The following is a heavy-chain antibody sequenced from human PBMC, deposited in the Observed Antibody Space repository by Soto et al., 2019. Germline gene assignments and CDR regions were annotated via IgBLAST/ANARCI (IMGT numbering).Heavy chain of an antibody. CDR2: ISYDGRNK. V-gene: IGHV3-30*18. Sequence: PGGSLRLSCAASGFTFSSYCIHWVRQAPCKGLEWAAVISYDGRNKYYADSVKGRFTISRDNSKNTLYLKMNSLRAEDTAVYYCAEAAVVVTAIKRYRYFDLWGRVTLFTVCS. CDR3: AEAAVVVTAIKRYRYFDL. D-gene: IGHD2-21*02. J-gene: IGHJ2*01. CDR1: GFTFSSYC.